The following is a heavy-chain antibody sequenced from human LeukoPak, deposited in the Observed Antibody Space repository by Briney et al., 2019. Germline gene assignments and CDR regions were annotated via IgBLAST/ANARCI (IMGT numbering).Heavy chain of an antibody. CDR1: GFTFNSYW. D-gene: IGHD3-16*01. J-gene: IGHJ5*02. Sequence: PGGSLRLSCAASGFTFNSYWITWVRQAPGKGLECVANINQDGSQKYYVDSVKGRFTISRDNAKNSLYLQMNSLTVDDTAVYYCVRNRGGGCFDPWGQGTLVTVSS. V-gene: IGHV3-7*01. CDR2: INQDGSQK. CDR3: VRNRGGGCFDP.